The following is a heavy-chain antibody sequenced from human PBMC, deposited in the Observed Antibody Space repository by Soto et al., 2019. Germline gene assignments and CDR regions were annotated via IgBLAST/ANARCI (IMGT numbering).Heavy chain of an antibody. J-gene: IGHJ6*02. CDR3: ARHDYSGYEERAEKNDYYYGMDV. Sequence: PGESLKISCKGSGYSSTSYWISWVRQMPGKGLEWMGRIDPSDSYTNYSPSFQGHVTTSADKSISTAYLQWSSLKASDTAMYYCARHDYSGYEERAEKNDYYYGMDVWGQGTTVTVSS. CDR2: IDPSDSYT. V-gene: IGHV5-10-1*01. CDR1: GYSSTSYW. D-gene: IGHD5-12*01.